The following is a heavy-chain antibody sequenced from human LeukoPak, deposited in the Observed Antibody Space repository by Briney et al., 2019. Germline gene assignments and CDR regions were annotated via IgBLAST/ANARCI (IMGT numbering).Heavy chain of an antibody. D-gene: IGHD3-16*02. CDR2: TYYRSEWYN. J-gene: IGHJ3*02. Sequence: SQTLSLTCAISGDSVSSNSAAWNWIRQSPSRGLEWLGRTYYRSEWYNDYAVSVKSRITINPDTSKNQFSLQLNSVTPEDTAEYYCARDRYDYIWGSYRRSGAFDIWGQGTMVTVSS. CDR1: GDSVSSNSAA. V-gene: IGHV6-1*01. CDR3: ARDRYDYIWGSYRRSGAFDI.